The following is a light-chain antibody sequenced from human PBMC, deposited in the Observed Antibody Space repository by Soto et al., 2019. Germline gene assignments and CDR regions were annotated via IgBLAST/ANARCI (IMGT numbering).Light chain of an antibody. V-gene: IGKV3-15*01. CDR3: QQYNKWPLT. Sequence: EIVMTQSPATLSVSPGERATLSCRASQSVYTTLAWYQQKPGQAPRLLIYGASTRATGIPARFSGTGSATEFTLTISSLQSEDSAVYYCQQYNKWPLTLGGGTKVEI. CDR1: QSVYTT. J-gene: IGKJ4*01. CDR2: GAS.